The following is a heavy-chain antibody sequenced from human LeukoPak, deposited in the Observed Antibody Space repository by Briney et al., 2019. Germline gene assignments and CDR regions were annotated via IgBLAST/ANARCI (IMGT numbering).Heavy chain of an antibody. V-gene: IGHV3-66*04. J-gene: IGHJ6*02. CDR3: AKHMVRGVIPYYYGMDV. D-gene: IGHD3-10*01. CDR2: IYSGGST. CDR1: GFTVSSNY. Sequence: PGGSLRLSCAASGFTVSSNYMSWVRQAPGKGLEWVSVIYSGGSTYYADSVKGRFTISRVNSKNTLYLQMNSLRAEDTAVYYCAKHMVRGVIPYYYGMDVWGQGTTVTVSS.